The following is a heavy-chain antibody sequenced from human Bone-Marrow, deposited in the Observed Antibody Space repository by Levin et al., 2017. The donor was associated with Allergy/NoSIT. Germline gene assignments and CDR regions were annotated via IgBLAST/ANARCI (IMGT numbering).Heavy chain of an antibody. V-gene: IGHV3-15*07. CDR2: IKTRIAGGTT. J-gene: IGHJ4*02. CDR1: GFTFSNAW. Sequence: GGSLRLSCAASGFTFSNAWMNWVRQAPGKGLEWVGRIKTRIAGGTTDYAAPVSGRFTISRDDSKTTVYLQMNSLKTEDAAVYYCATGGEESLRDMDWLSRYFDYWGQGTLVTVSS. D-gene: IGHD3/OR15-3a*01. CDR3: ATGGEESLRDMDWLSRYFDY.